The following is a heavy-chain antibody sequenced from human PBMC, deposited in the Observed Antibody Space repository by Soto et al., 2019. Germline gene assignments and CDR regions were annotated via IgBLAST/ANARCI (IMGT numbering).Heavy chain of an antibody. CDR3: ARVRIAAAGNYFDY. V-gene: IGHV3-74*01. D-gene: IGHD6-13*01. CDR1: GFTFSSHV. J-gene: IGHJ4*02. CDR2: INSDGSST. Sequence: PGGSLRLSRAASGFTFSSHVMHWVRQTPGKGLVWVSRINSDGSSTTYADSVKGRFAISRDNAKNTLYLQMNSLRAEDTAVYFCARVRIAAAGNYFDYWGQGTLVTVSS.